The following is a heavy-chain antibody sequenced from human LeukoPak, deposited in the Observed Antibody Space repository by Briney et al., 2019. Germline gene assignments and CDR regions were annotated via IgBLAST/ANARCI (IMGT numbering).Heavy chain of an antibody. V-gene: IGHV3-30*18. Sequence: GRSLRLSCAASGFTFSSYGMHWVRQAPGKGLEWVAVISYDGSNKYYADSVKGRFTISRDNSKNTLYLQMNSLRVEDTAVYYCAKDRRAYYGSGSYGDAFDIWGQGTMVTVSS. J-gene: IGHJ3*02. D-gene: IGHD3-10*01. CDR2: ISYDGSNK. CDR1: GFTFSSYG. CDR3: AKDRRAYYGSGSYGDAFDI.